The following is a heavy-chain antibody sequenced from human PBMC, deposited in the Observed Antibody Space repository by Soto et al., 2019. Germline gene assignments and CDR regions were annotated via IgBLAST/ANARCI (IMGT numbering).Heavy chain of an antibody. J-gene: IGHJ3*01. V-gene: IGHV3-53*01. Sequence: DVQLVESRGGLFQPGESLRLSCAAFGLTISGKKYVAWVRQAPGKGLEWVSALYDVDGSFYADSVKGRFTTSSDSSKTPVYLQMNDLRPDDTAVYYCATWHEREHAYDVWGQGTTVTVSS. CDR1: GLTISGKKY. D-gene: IGHD1-1*01. CDR2: LYDVDGS. CDR3: ATWHEREHAYDV.